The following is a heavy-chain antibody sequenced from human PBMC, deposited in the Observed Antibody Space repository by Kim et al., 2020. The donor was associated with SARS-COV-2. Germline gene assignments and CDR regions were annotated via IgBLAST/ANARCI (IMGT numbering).Heavy chain of an antibody. J-gene: IGHJ6*02. CDR3: ARDRNFDWVTYGMDV. D-gene: IGHD3-9*01. V-gene: IGHV4-31*02. Sequence: PSLKSRVTISVDTSKNQFSLKLSSVTAADTAVYYCARDRNFDWVTYGMDVWGQGTTVTVSS.